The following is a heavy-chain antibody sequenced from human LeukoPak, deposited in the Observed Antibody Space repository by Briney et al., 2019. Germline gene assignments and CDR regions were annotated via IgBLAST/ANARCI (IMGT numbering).Heavy chain of an antibody. CDR3: ARGGKRAVAGKRCPQYFQH. Sequence: GGSLRLSCAACGLTFSSYGMHWVRQAPGKGLEWGAYIRCDGSNKYYADSVKGRFTISRDHSKNTLYVKINSRRRGDTAVYSCARGGKRAVAGKRCPQYFQHWGQGTLVTVSS. V-gene: IGHV3-30*02. CDR2: IRCDGSNK. CDR1: GLTFSSYG. D-gene: IGHD6-19*01. J-gene: IGHJ1*01.